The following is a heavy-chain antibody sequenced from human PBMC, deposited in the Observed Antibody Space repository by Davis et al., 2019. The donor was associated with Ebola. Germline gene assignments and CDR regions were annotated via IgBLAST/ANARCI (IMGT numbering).Heavy chain of an antibody. CDR2: IDPSDSYT. J-gene: IGHJ4*02. CDR1: GYSFTSYW. CDR3: ARHRRAAGYFDY. V-gene: IGHV5-10-1*01. D-gene: IGHD6-13*01. Sequence: GESLKISCKCSGYSFTSYWISWVRQMPGKGLEWMGRIDPSDSYTNYSPSFQGHVTISADKSISTAYLQWSSLKASDTAMYYCARHRRAAGYFDYWGQGTLVTVSS.